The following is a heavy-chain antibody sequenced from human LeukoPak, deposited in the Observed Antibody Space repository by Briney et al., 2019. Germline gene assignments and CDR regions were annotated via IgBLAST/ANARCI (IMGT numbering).Heavy chain of an antibody. CDR3: AASDSYGPGFYMDV. V-gene: IGHV1-58*02. Sequence: GASVKVSYKASGFTFTSSAMQWVRQARGQRREWIGWIVVGSSNTNYAQKFQERVTITRDMSTSTAYMELSSLRSEDTAVYYCAASDSYGPGFYMDVWGQGTTVTVSS. CDR2: IVVGSSNT. CDR1: GFTFTSSA. D-gene: IGHD5-18*01. J-gene: IGHJ6*02.